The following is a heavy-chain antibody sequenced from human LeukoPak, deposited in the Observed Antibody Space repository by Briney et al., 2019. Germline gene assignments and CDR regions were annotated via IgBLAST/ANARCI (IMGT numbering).Heavy chain of an antibody. J-gene: IGHJ6*03. D-gene: IGHD3-9*01. V-gene: IGHV1-2*02. CDR1: GYTFTGYY. CDR2: INPNSGGT. CDR3: AREKSILTGYWAYYYYMDV. Sequence: ASVKVSCKASGYTFTGYYMHWVRQAPGQGLEWMGWINPNSGGTNYAQKFQGRVTMTRDTSISTAYMELSRLRSDDTAGYYCAREKSILTGYWAYYYYMDVWGKGTTVTISS.